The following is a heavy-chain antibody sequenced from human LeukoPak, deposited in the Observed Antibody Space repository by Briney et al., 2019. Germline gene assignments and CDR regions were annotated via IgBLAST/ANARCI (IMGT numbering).Heavy chain of an antibody. V-gene: IGHV3-30*02. J-gene: IGHJ4*02. CDR3: ATDRATQYFDY. D-gene: IGHD2-15*01. Sequence: SGGSLRLSCAASGLTFRRYGMHGVRQAPGKGLEWGAFIWYDGSNKYYADSVKGRFTISRDNSRNTLFLQMNSLRAEDTAVYYCATDRATQYFDYWGQGTLVSVSS. CDR1: GLTFRRYG. CDR2: IWYDGSNK.